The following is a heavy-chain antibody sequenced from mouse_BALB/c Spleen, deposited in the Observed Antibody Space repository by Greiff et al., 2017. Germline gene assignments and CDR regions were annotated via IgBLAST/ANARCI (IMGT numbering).Heavy chain of an antibody. CDR1: GDSITSGY. D-gene: IGHD2-10*02. Sequence: EVHLVESGPSLVKPSQTLSLTCSVTGDSITSGYWNWIRKFPGNKLEYMGYISYSGSTYYNPSLKSRISITRDTSKNQYYLQLNSVTTEDTATYYCARSPRSDGAMDYWGQGTSVTVAS. J-gene: IGHJ4*01. CDR3: ARSPRSDGAMDY. V-gene: IGHV3-8*02. CDR2: ISYSGST.